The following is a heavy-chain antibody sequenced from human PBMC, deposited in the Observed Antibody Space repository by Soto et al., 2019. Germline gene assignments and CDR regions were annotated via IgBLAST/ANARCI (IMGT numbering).Heavy chain of an antibody. V-gene: IGHV1-18*01. CDR2: ISAYNGNT. J-gene: IGHJ6*02. D-gene: IGHD2-21*02. Sequence: ASVKVSCKASGYTFTSYGISWVRQAPGQGLEWMGWISAYNGNTNYAQKLQGRVTMTTDTSTSTAYMELRSLRSDDTAVYYCARGVRGGDNYYYGMDVWGQGTTVTVSS. CDR1: GYTFTSYG. CDR3: ARGVRGGDNYYYGMDV.